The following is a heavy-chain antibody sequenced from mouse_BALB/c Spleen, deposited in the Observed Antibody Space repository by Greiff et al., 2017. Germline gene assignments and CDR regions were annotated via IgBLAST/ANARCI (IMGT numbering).Heavy chain of an antibody. V-gene: IGHV5-15*02. CDR2: ISNLAYSI. D-gene: IGHD1-1*02. Sequence: EVKVVESGGGLVQPGGSRKLSCAASGFTFSDYGMAWVRQAPGKGPVWVAFISNLAYSIYYADTVTGRFTISRENAKNTLYLEMSSLRSEATAMYYCARGGGSHWFAYWGQGTLVTVSA. CDR3: ARGGGSHWFAY. CDR1: GFTFSDYG. J-gene: IGHJ3*01.